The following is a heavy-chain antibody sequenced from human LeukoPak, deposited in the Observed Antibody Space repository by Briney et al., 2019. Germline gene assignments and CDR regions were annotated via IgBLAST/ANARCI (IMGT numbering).Heavy chain of an antibody. CDR2: IIPIFGTA. D-gene: IGHD4-17*01. V-gene: IGHV1-69*06. J-gene: IGHJ3*02. CDR1: GGTFSSYA. CDR3: ASWQMTTVTTLAFDI. Sequence: SVKVSCKASGGTFSSYAISWVRQAPGQGLEWMGGIIPIFGTANYAQKFQGRVTITADKSTSTAYMELGILRSEDTAVYYCASWQMTTVTTLAFDIWGQGTMVTVSS.